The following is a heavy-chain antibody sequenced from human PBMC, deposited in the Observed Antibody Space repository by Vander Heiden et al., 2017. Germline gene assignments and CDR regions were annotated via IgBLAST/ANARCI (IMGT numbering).Heavy chain of an antibody. D-gene: IGHD5-18*01. CDR1: GASASTSDW. CDR2: IYHTGTT. Sequence: QVHLQESGPGLVKPSGTLSLTCAVSGASASTSDWWSWVRQPPGKGLEWIGEIYHTGTTNYNPSLMSRLTMSLDKTKNQFSLNLTSVTAADTAVYYCARGFSGYTYGHPEIFDYWGQGSLVTVSS. J-gene: IGHJ4*02. V-gene: IGHV4-4*02. CDR3: ARGFSGYTYGHPEIFDY.